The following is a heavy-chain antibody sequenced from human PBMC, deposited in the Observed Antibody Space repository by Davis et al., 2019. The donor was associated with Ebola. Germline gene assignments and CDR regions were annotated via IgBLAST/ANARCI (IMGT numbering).Heavy chain of an antibody. CDR1: GVSISRHY. CDR2: IYYTGSA. V-gene: IGHV4-59*03. Sequence: ESLKISCTVSGVSISRHYWSWIRQPPGKRLEWFGSIYYTGSAYYNSSLASRATISVDTSKNQFSLKLTSVTAADTAMYYCSERGSSVWGQGTLVTVSS. J-gene: IGHJ4*02. D-gene: IGHD3-10*01. CDR3: SERGSSV.